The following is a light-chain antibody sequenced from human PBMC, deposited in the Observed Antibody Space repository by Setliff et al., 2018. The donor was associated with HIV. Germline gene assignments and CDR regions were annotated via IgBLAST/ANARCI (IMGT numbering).Light chain of an antibody. CDR3: CSNTGSNTYV. CDR1: SSDIGRYNL. CDR2: QAT. J-gene: IGLJ1*01. Sequence: QSVLTQPASVSGSPGQSITISCTGTSSDIGRYNLVSWYQQYPGKAPKFMIYQATKRPSGVSNRFSGSKSGNTASLTISGLQAEDEADYYCCSNTGSNTYVFGSGTKVTVL. V-gene: IGLV2-23*01.